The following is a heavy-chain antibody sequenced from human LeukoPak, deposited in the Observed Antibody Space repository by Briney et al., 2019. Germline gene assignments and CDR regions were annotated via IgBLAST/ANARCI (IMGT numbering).Heavy chain of an antibody. J-gene: IGHJ4*02. CDR3: ARDIDTAMVTYDY. CDR1: GFTFNKYW. V-gene: IGHV3-74*01. D-gene: IGHD5-18*01. CDR2: INSDESIT. Sequence: GGSLRLSCAVSGFTFNKYWIHWVRQTPGKGLVWVSRINSDESITTYADSVKGRFTISRDNAKTTLYQQVNSLRADDTAVYYWARDIDTAMVTYDYWGQGTLVTVSS.